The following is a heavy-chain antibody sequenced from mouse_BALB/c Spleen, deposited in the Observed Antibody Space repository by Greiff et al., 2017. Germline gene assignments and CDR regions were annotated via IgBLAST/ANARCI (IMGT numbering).Heavy chain of an antibody. CDR3: ARGGSSYAMDY. J-gene: IGHJ4*01. V-gene: IGHV1S81*02. D-gene: IGHD1-1*01. CDR1: GYTFTSYW. CDR2: INPSNGRT. Sequence: QVQLQQSGAELVKPGASVKLSCKASGYTFTSYWMHWVKQRPGQGLEWIGEINPSNGRTNYNEKFKSKATLTVDKSSSTAYMQLSSLTSEDSAVYYCARGGSSYAMDYWGQGTSVTVAS.